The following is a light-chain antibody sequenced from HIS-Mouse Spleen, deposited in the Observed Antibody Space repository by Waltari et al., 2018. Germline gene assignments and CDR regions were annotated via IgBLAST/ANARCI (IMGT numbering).Light chain of an antibody. CDR1: ALPKKY. CDR3: YSTDSSCNHRV. J-gene: IGLJ2*01. Sequence: SYELTQPPSVSVSPGQTARITCSGDALPKKYAYWYQQKSGQAPVRVLYEDSKRPSGIPERFSGSSSGTMATLTISGAQVEDEADYYCYSTDSSCNHRVFGGGTKLTVL. CDR2: EDS. V-gene: IGLV3-10*01.